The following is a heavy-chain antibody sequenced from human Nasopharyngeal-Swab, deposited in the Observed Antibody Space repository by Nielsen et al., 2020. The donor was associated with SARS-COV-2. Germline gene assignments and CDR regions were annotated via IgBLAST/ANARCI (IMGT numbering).Heavy chain of an antibody. CDR1: GFSFSEYY. CDR3: SRCLETIHH. Sequence: GESLKISCAASGFSFSEYYMSWIRQAPGKGLEWISDISSSGSITHYADSMKGRFTISRDNATKSLYLQMNSLRAEDTALYYFSRCLETIHHWGQGSLVTVSS. J-gene: IGHJ1*01. V-gene: IGHV3-11*04. CDR2: ISSSGSIT. D-gene: IGHD2-21*01.